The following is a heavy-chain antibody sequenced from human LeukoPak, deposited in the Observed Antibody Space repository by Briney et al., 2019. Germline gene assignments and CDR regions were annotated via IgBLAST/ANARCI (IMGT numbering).Heavy chain of an antibody. D-gene: IGHD3-22*01. CDR3: ARGSIYYGDSSAYFDY. CDR1: SESFSGHF. CDR2: INHRGST. J-gene: IGHJ4*02. V-gene: IGHV4-34*01. Sequence: SETLSLTCGVYSESFSGHFWTYIRQPPGGGLEWIGDINHRGSTNYNPSLKSRVTISVDTSKNQFSLRLTSVTAADTAVYYCARGSIYYGDSSAYFDYWGQGSLVTVSS.